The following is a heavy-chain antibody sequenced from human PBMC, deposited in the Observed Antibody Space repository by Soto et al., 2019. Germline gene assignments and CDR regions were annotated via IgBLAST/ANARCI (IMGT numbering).Heavy chain of an antibody. Sequence: ASVKVSCKVSGYTLTELSMHWVRQAPGKGLEWMGGFDPEDGETIYAQKFQGRVTMTEDTSTDTAYMELSSLRSEDTAVYYCARDLSAYRTIAAAGFFGMDVWGQGTTVTVSS. CDR3: ARDLSAYRTIAAAGFFGMDV. CDR2: FDPEDGET. D-gene: IGHD6-13*01. CDR1: GYTLTELS. V-gene: IGHV1-24*01. J-gene: IGHJ6*02.